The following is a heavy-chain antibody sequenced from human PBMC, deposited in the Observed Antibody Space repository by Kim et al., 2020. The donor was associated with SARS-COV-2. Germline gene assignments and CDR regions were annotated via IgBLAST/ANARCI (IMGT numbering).Heavy chain of an antibody. CDR2: IYYSGST. Sequence: SETLSLTCTVSGGSISSSSYYWGWIRQPPGKGLEWIGSIYYSGSTYYNPSLKSRVTISVDTSTNQFSLKLSSVTAADTAVYYCARHGAGTTFQGHWFDPWGQGTLVTVSS. CDR1: GGSISSSSYY. D-gene: IGHD1-1*01. V-gene: IGHV4-39*01. J-gene: IGHJ5*02. CDR3: ARHGAGTTFQGHWFDP.